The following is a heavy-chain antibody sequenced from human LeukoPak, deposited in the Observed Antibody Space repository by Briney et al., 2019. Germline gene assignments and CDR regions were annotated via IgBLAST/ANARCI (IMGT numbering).Heavy chain of an antibody. CDR1: GYSFTSYW. CDR2: IYPGDSDT. D-gene: IGHD7-27*01. V-gene: IGHV5-51*01. Sequence: GESLKISCKGSGYSFTSYWIGWVRQMPGKGLEWMGIIYPGDSDTRYSPSFQGQVTISADKSISTAYLQWSSLKASDTAMYYCARLRASGYYYYYYGMDVWGQGTTVTVSS. J-gene: IGHJ6*02. CDR3: ARLRASGYYYYYYGMDV.